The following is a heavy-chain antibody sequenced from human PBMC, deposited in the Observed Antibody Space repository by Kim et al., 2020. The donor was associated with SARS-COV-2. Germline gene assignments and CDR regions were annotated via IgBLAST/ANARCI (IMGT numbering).Heavy chain of an antibody. CDR1: GFTFSSYS. Sequence: GGSLRLSCAASGFTFSSYSMNWVRQAPGKGLEWVSFISSSSSYIYYADSVKGRFTISRDNAKNSLYLQMNSLRAEDTAVYYCARGKGIAASALDYWGQGTLVTVSS. CDR3: ARGKGIAASALDY. CDR2: ISSSSSYI. V-gene: IGHV3-21*01. J-gene: IGHJ4*02. D-gene: IGHD6-13*01.